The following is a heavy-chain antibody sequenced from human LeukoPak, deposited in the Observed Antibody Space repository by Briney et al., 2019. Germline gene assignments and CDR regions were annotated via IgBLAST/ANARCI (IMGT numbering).Heavy chain of an antibody. CDR3: ARDDSSGWYVVTFDY. J-gene: IGHJ4*02. V-gene: IGHV1-18*01. D-gene: IGHD6-19*01. CDR1: GSTFTSYG. CDR2: ISAYNGNT. Sequence: ASVKVSCKASGSTFTSYGISWVRQAPGQGLEWMGWISAYNGNTNYAQKLQGRVTMTTDTSTSTAYMELRSLRSDDTAVYYCARDDSSGWYVVTFDYWGQGTLVTVSS.